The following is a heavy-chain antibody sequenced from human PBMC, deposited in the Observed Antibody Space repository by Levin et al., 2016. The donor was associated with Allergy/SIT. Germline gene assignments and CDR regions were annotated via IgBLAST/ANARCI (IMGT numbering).Heavy chain of an antibody. Sequence: WIRQPPGKGLEWVANIKQDGSEKYYVDSVKGRFTISRDNAKNSLYLQMNSLRAEDTAVYYCARVAAGRYYYYYYGMDVWGQGTTVTVSS. CDR2: IKQDGSEK. V-gene: IGHV3-7*01. D-gene: IGHD6-13*01. J-gene: IGHJ6*02. CDR3: ARVAAGRYYYYYYGMDV.